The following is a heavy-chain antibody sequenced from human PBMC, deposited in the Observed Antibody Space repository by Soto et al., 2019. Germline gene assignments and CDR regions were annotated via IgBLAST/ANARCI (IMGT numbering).Heavy chain of an antibody. D-gene: IGHD3-22*01. Sequence: EVQLVESGGGLVRPGGSLRLSCAASGFTFSSYIMDWVRQAPGKGLEWVSSISRSNNYIYYADSVKGRFTISRDNAKNSLYLQMNSLRAEDTAVYYCARTAGYYDSSGYSRDWYFNLWGLGTLVTVSS. CDR1: GFTFSSYI. CDR3: ARTAGYYDSSGYSRDWYFNL. V-gene: IGHV3-21*01. CDR2: ISRSNNYI. J-gene: IGHJ2*01.